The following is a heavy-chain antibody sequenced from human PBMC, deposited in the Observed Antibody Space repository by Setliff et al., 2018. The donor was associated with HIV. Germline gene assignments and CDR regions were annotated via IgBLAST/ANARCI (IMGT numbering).Heavy chain of an antibody. CDR2: ISDSGNT. CDR1: GYSINTAYY. CDR3: ATATAYGQFDF. D-gene: IGHD2-21*02. J-gene: IGHJ4*02. Sequence: SETLSLTCSVSGYSINTAYYWTWIRQSPGEGLEWIGYISDSGNTKYNPSLKSRVTVSVNTSKNQFSLKVTSVTAADTAVYYCATATAYGQFDFWGQGTLVTVSS. V-gene: IGHV4-61*01.